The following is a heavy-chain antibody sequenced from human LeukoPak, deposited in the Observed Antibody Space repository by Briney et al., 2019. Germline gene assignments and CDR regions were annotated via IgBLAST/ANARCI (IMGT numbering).Heavy chain of an antibody. CDR2: ISAYNGNT. J-gene: IGHJ3*02. V-gene: IGHV1-18*01. D-gene: IGHD6-19*01. CDR3: ARDHGGWYLDAFDI. CDR1: GYTFTSYG. Sequence: ASVKVSCKASGYTFTSYGISWVRQAPGQGLEWMGWISAYNGNTNYAQELQGRVTMTTDTSTSTAYMELRSLRSDDTAVYYCARDHGGWYLDAFDIWGQGTMVTVSS.